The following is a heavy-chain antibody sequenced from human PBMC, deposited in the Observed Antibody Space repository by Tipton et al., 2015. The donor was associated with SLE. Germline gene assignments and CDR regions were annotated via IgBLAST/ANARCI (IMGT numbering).Heavy chain of an antibody. CDR1: GFTFTSYS. J-gene: IGHJ6*02. Sequence: SLRLSCAASGFTFTSYSMSGVRQAPGKGLEWVSAISSRSTARYYADSVRGRFTISRDNSENTLYLQMNNLRADDTAVYYCVRMKSRSSDYGMDVWGQGTAVTVSS. CDR3: VRMKSRSSDYGMDV. CDR2: ISSRSTAR. V-gene: IGHV3-23*01.